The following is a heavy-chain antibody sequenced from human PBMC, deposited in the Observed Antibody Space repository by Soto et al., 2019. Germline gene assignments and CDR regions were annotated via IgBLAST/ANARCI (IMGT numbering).Heavy chain of an antibody. CDR2: IFHSGNA. CDR1: GGSIRNVY. Sequence: PSETLSLTCTVSGGSIRNVYCSCIRQAPGKGLEWIGFIFHSGNAKYNPSLKSRVTISVDTSKNQFSLSLDSVIAADTAVYFCARAHAPTLPFDSWGQGTLVTVSS. V-gene: IGHV4-59*01. D-gene: IGHD2-15*01. J-gene: IGHJ4*01. CDR3: ARAHAPTLPFDS.